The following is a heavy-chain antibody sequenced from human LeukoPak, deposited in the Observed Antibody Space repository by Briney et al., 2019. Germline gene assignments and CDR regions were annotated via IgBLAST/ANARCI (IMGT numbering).Heavy chain of an antibody. CDR3: TRAGSSGYFRFDY. Sequence: SVKVSCKASGGTFSSYAISWVRQAPGQGLEWMGGIIPIFGTANYAQKFQGRVTITADESTSTAYMELSSLRSEDTAVYYCTRAGSSGYFRFDYWGQGTLVTVSS. CDR2: IIPIFGTA. CDR1: GGTFSSYA. J-gene: IGHJ4*02. D-gene: IGHD3-22*01. V-gene: IGHV1-69*01.